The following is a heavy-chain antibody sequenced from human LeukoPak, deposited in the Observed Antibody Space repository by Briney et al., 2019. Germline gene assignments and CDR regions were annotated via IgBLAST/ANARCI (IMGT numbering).Heavy chain of an antibody. CDR2: IYYSGST. CDR3: AREWGSGWYDR. J-gene: IGHJ3*01. Sequence: SETLSLTCTVSGGSISSYYWSWIRQPPGKGLEWIGYIYYSGSTNYNPSLKSRVTISVDTSKNQFSLKLSSVTAADTAVYYCAREWGSGWYDRWGQGTMVTVSS. D-gene: IGHD6-19*01. CDR1: GGSISSYY. V-gene: IGHV4-59*01.